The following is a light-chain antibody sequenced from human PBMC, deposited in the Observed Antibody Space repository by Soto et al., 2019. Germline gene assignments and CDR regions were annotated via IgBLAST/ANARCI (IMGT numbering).Light chain of an antibody. Sequence: EIVLTQSPVTLSLSPGERATLSCRASRSFASSYLGWYQQKPGQAPRLIIYAASTRATGIPDRFSGSVSATDFTLTISRLEPEDSAVYYCQHYDSSPPYTFGQGTKREIK. CDR3: QHYDSSPPYT. CDR1: RSFASSY. J-gene: IGKJ2*01. CDR2: AAS. V-gene: IGKV3-20*01.